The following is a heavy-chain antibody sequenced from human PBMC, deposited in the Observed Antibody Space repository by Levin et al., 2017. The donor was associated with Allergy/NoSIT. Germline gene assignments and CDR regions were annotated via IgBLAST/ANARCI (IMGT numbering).Heavy chain of an antibody. J-gene: IGHJ5*02. Sequence: ASVKVSCRTSGYTFSDYFLHWVRQAPGQGLEWLGRINPNTGGTDFAQVFQGRVTMTSDTSISTAYMEVSRLQSDDTAIYYCARGGAYADNWFDPWGQGTLVTVSS. CDR2: INPNTGGT. V-gene: IGHV1-2*06. CDR3: ARGGAYADNWFDP. CDR1: GYTFSDYF. D-gene: IGHD4-17*01.